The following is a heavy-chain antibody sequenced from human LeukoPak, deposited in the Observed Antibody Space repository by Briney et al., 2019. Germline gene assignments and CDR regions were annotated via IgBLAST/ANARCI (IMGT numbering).Heavy chain of an antibody. CDR3: ARSNQAVAGTGGAFDY. J-gene: IGHJ4*02. V-gene: IGHV4-31*03. CDR2: IYYSGSS. CDR1: GGSINNGGYY. D-gene: IGHD6-19*01. Sequence: PSQTLSLTCTVSGGSINNGGYYWSWIRQHPGKGLEWIGYIYYSGSSYYNPSLRSRVTISVDTSKNHFSLKLSSVTAADTAVYYCARSNQAVAGTGGAFDYWGQGTLVTVSS.